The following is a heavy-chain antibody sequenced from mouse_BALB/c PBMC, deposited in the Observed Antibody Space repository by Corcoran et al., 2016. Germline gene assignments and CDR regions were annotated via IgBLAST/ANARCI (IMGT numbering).Heavy chain of an antibody. J-gene: IGHJ3*01. D-gene: IGHD1-1*01. CDR1: GYTFTSYV. CDR2: INPYNDGT. CDR3: ANYSGSSLFAY. V-gene: IGHV1S136*01. Sequence: EVQLQQSGPELVKPGASVKMSCKASGYTFTSYVMHWVKQKPGQGLEWIGYINPYNDGTKYNEKFKGKATLTSDKSSSTAYMELSSLTSEDSAVYDCANYSGSSLFAYWGQGTLVTVSA.